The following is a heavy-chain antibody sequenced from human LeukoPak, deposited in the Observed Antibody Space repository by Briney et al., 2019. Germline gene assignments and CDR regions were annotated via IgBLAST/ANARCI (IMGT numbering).Heavy chain of an antibody. J-gene: IGHJ2*01. CDR1: GYTFTSYG. V-gene: IGHV1-18*01. Sequence: ASVKVSCKASGYTFTSYGISWVRQAPGQGLEWMGWISAYNGNTNYAQKLQGRVTMTTDTSTSTAYMELRSLRSDDTAVYYCARNIVEPTVRVKNWYFDLWGRGTLVTVSS. CDR2: ISAYNGNT. CDR3: ARNIVEPTVRVKNWYFDL. D-gene: IGHD2-15*01.